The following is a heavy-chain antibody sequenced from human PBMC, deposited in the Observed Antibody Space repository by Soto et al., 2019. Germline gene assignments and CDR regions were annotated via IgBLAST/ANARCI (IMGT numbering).Heavy chain of an antibody. D-gene: IGHD6-6*01. Sequence: EASVKVSCKASGGTFSSYAISWVRQAPGQGLEWMGGIIPIFGTANYAQKFQGRVTITADESTSTAYMELSSLRSEDTAVYYCAREGEYSSSSIYYGMDVWGQGTTVTVSS. J-gene: IGHJ6*02. CDR3: AREGEYSSSSIYYGMDV. CDR1: GGTFSSYA. CDR2: IIPIFGTA. V-gene: IGHV1-69*13.